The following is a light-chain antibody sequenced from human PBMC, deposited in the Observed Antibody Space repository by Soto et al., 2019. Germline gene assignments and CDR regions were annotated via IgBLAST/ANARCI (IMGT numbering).Light chain of an antibody. J-gene: IGLJ1*01. CDR3: SSYTSSSTYV. CDR2: EVS. V-gene: IGLV2-18*02. CDR1: SSVVGGYNR. Sequence: QSALTQPPSVSGSPGQSVTISCTGTSSVVGGYNRVSWYRQPPGTAPKLMIYEVSSRPSGVPDRFSGSKSGNTASLTISGLQAEDEADYYCSSYTSSSTYVFGTGTKVTV.